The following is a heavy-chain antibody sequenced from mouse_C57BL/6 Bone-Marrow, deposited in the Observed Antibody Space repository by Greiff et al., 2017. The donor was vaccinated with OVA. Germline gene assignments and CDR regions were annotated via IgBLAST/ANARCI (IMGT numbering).Heavy chain of an antibody. Sequence: DVMLVESGGGLVQPGGSLKLSCAASGFTFSDYGMAWVRQAPRKGPEWVAFISNLAYSIYYADTVTGRFTISRENAKNTLYLEMSSLRSEDTAMYYGARWGIDYYGPMDYWGQGTSVTVSS. J-gene: IGHJ4*01. CDR3: ARWGIDYYGPMDY. CDR2: ISNLAYSI. V-gene: IGHV5-15*01. CDR1: GFTFSDYG. D-gene: IGHD1-1*01.